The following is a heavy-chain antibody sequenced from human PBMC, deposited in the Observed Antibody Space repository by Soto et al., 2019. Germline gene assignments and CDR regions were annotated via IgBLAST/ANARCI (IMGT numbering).Heavy chain of an antibody. J-gene: IGHJ5*02. CDR2: ISYDGSNK. CDR3: AEGDWFDP. CDR1: GFTFSNYG. Sequence: GGSLRLSCAASGFTFSNYGMHWVRQAPGKGLEWVAVISYDGSNKYYADSVKGRFSISRDNSKNTLYLQMNSLRAEDTAVYYCAEGDWFDPWGRGTLVTVSS. V-gene: IGHV3-30*18.